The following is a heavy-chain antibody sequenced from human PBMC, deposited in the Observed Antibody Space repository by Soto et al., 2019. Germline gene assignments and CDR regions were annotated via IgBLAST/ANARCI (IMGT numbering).Heavy chain of an antibody. CDR3: ARVYSGSYSDY. Sequence: PSETLSLTCTVSGGSISSGNYYLSWVRQPPGKGLEWIGEIFQSGSTHYNPSLKTRVTISVDKSKNQFSLKLSSVTAADTAVYYCARVYSGSYSDYWGQGTLVTVSS. J-gene: IGHJ4*02. V-gene: IGHV4-39*07. CDR1: GGSISSGNY. CDR2: IFQSGST. D-gene: IGHD1-26*01.